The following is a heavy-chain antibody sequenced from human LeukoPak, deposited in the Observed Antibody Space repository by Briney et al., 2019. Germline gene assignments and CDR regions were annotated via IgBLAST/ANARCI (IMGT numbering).Heavy chain of an antibody. J-gene: IGHJ6*02. Sequence: ASVKVSCKASGYTFTSYDINWVRQATGQGLEWMGWKNPNSGNTGYAQKFQGRVTMTRNTSISTAYMELSSLRSEDTAVYYCARGGIAAVGTVYYYGMDVWGQGTTVTVSS. D-gene: IGHD6-13*01. CDR3: ARGGIAAVGTVYYYGMDV. V-gene: IGHV1-8*01. CDR2: KNPNSGNT. CDR1: GYTFTSYD.